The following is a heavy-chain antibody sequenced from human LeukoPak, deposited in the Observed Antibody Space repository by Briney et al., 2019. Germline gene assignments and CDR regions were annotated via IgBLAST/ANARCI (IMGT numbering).Heavy chain of an antibody. J-gene: IGHJ5*02. Sequence: GASVKVSCKASGYTFTSYGITWVRQAPGQGLEWMGWISAYNGNTNYDQKLQGRVPMTTDTSTSTAYMELRSLTSDDTAVYYCARTYYYDTSGYYYGHWFDPWGQGTLVTVSS. V-gene: IGHV1-18*01. D-gene: IGHD3-22*01. CDR2: ISAYNGNT. CDR1: GYTFTSYG. CDR3: ARTYYYDTSGYYYGHWFDP.